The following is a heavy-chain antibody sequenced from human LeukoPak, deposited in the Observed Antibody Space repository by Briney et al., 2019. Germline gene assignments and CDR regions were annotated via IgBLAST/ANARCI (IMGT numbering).Heavy chain of an antibody. CDR3: ATNCEPGYCSGGSCYSWPLDY. Sequence: GESLKISCKGSGFGFTSYWIAWVRQMPGKGLEWMGIIYPSDSDIRYSPSFQGQVTISADKSISTAYLQWSSLRASDTAMYYCATNCEPGYCSGGSCYSWPLDYWGQGTLVTVSS. CDR2: IYPSDSDI. J-gene: IGHJ4*02. D-gene: IGHD2-15*01. V-gene: IGHV5-51*01. CDR1: GFGFTSYW.